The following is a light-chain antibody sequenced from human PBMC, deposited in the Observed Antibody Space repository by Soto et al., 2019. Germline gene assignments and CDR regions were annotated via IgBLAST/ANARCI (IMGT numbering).Light chain of an antibody. Sequence: IVLTQSPGTLSLSPGERATLSCRASQSLGNNYLAWYQQKPGQAPRPLIYGASSRVTGVPDRFSGSGFGTDFTLTISRLEPEDCAVYYCHPYGLSPTVTCGQGTRLE. V-gene: IGKV3-20*01. CDR2: GAS. CDR1: QSLGNNY. J-gene: IGKJ5*01. CDR3: HPYGLSPTVT.